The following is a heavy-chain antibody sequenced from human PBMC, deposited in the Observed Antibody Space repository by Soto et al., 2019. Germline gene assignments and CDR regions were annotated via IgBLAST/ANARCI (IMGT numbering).Heavy chain of an antibody. CDR1: GGSFSGYY. CDR3: ARLNDILTGYPNWFAP. V-gene: IGHV4-34*01. CDR2: INHSGST. J-gene: IGHJ5*02. D-gene: IGHD3-9*01. Sequence: SETLSLTCAVYGGSFSGYYWSWIRQPPGKGLEWIGEINHSGSTNYNPSLKSRVTISVDTSKNQFSLKLSSVTAADTAVYYCARLNDILTGYPNWFAPWGQGTLVTVSS.